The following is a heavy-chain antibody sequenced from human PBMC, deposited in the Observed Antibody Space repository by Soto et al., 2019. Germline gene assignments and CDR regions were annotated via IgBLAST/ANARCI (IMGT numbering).Heavy chain of an antibody. CDR1: GYTFTGYY. D-gene: IGHD3-3*01. J-gene: IGHJ5*02. V-gene: IGHV1-2*02. Sequence: GASVKVSCKASGYTFTGYYMHWVLQAPGQGLEWMGWINPNSGGTNYAQKFQGRVTMTRDTSISTAYMELSRLRSDDTAVYYCARSTIFGVVIINWFDPWGQGTLVTVSS. CDR2: INPNSGGT. CDR3: ARSTIFGVVIINWFDP.